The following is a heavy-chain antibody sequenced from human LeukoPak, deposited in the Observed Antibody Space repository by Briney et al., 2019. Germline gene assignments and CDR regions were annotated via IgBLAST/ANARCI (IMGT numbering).Heavy chain of an antibody. CDR1: GGSISSYY. Sequence: SETLSLTCTVSGGSISSYYWSWIRQPPGKGLEWIGYIYYSGSTNYNPSLKSRVTISVDTSKNQFSLKLSSVTAADTAVYYCAGERGEEYSSGWYKRNYFDNWGQGIRVTVSS. J-gene: IGHJ4*02. D-gene: IGHD6-19*01. V-gene: IGHV4-59*01. CDR3: AGERGEEYSSGWYKRNYFDN. CDR2: IYYSGST.